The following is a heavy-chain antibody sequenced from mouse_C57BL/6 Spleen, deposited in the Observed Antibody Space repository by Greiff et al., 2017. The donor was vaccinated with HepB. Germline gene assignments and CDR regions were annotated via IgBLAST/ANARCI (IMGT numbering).Heavy chain of an antibody. J-gene: IGHJ2*01. Sequence: VQLQQSGAELVRPGASVTLSCKASGYTFTDYEMHWVKQTPVHGLEWIGAIDPETGGTAYNQKFKGKAILTADKSSSTAYMELRSLTSEDSAVYYCTRDPNYYGSVYYFDYWGQGTTLTVSS. V-gene: IGHV1-15*01. D-gene: IGHD1-1*01. CDR3: TRDPNYYGSVYYFDY. CDR2: IDPETGGT. CDR1: GYTFTDYE.